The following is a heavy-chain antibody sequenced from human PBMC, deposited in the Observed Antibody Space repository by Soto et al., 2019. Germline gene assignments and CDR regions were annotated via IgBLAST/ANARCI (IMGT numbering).Heavy chain of an antibody. J-gene: IGHJ3*02. CDR2: ISYDGSNK. Sequence: QVQLVESGGGVVQPGRSLRLSCAASGFTFSSYAMHWVHQAPGKGLEWVAVISYDGSNKYYADSVKGRFTISRDNSKNTLYLQMNSLRAEDTAVYYCARDRWGRMKAFDIWGQGTMVTVSS. D-gene: IGHD3-16*01. CDR3: ARDRWGRMKAFDI. V-gene: IGHV3-30-3*01. CDR1: GFTFSSYA.